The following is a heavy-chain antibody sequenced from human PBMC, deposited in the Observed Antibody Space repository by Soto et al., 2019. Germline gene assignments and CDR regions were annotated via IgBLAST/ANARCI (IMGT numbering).Heavy chain of an antibody. J-gene: IGHJ4*02. CDR2: IYYSGST. CDR1: GGSISSYY. Sequence: QVQLQESGPGLVKPSETLSLTCTVSGGSISSYYWSWIRQPPGKGLEWIGYIYYSGSTNYNPSLKSRVTISVDTSKNQFSLKLSSVTAADTAVYYCARGSDRYCSGGSCLWGQGTLVTVSS. CDR3: ARGSDRYCSGGSCL. V-gene: IGHV4-59*01. D-gene: IGHD2-15*01.